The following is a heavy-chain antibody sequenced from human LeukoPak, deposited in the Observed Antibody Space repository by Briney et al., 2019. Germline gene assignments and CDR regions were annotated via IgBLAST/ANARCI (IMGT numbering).Heavy chain of an antibody. CDR3: ARRPIECRGDCYSACDY. CDR2: IYYSGST. Sequence: PSETLSLTCTVSGGSISSSSYYWGWIRQPPGKGLEWIGSIYYSGSTYYNPSLKSRITLSVDTSKNQVSLKLSSVAAADTAVYYCARRPIECRGDCYSACDYWGQGTLVTVFS. V-gene: IGHV4-39*01. D-gene: IGHD2-21*02. J-gene: IGHJ4*02. CDR1: GGSISSSSYY.